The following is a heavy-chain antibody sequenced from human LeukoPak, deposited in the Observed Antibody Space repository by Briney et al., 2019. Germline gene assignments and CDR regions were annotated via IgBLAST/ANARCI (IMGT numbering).Heavy chain of an antibody. CDR2: MYYSETI. CDR1: GVYISSYF. CDR3: ARASDTDYFDY. Sequence: SEPLSLTCTVSGVYISSYFRSWIRQPPGKGLEWIGYMYYSETINYNRSLKSRVTISVDTSKIQFSLKLSSVTAADTAMYYCARASDTDYFDYWGQGTLVTVSS. J-gene: IGHJ4*02. V-gene: IGHV4-59*01.